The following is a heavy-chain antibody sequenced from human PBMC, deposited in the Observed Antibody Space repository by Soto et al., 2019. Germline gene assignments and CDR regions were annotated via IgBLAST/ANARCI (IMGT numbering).Heavy chain of an antibody. J-gene: IGHJ4*02. CDR3: ARARSSGAWYYFDY. CDR2: ISAYNGNT. D-gene: IGHD1-26*01. Sequence: GASVKVSCKASGYTFTSYGISRVRQAPGQGLEWMGWISAYNGNTNYAQKLQGRVTMTTDTSTSTVYMELSSLRSEDTAIYYCARARSSGAWYYFDYWGQGTLVTVSS. CDR1: GYTFTSYG. V-gene: IGHV1-18*01.